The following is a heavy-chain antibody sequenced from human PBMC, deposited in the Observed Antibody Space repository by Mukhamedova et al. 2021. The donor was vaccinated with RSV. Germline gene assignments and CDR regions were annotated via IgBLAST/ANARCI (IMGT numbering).Heavy chain of an antibody. CDR3: ARDGSPEAFDF. CDR2: ISHDGSDQ. CDR1: GFSFSNYD. D-gene: IGHD1-26*01. Sequence: GFSFSNYDMHWVRQAPGKGLEWVTMISHDGSDQYYADSVKGRSSISRDNSKDTLYLHLSSLRAEDTAVYYCARDGSPEAFDFWGQ. J-gene: IGHJ3*01. V-gene: IGHV3-30*04.